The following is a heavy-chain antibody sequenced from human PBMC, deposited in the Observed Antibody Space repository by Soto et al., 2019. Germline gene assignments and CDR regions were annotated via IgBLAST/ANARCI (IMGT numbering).Heavy chain of an antibody. V-gene: IGHV1-18*04. Sequence: QVQLVQSGAEVKKPGASVKVSCKASGYTFTSYGISWVRQAPGQGLEGRGWISAYNGNTNYAQKLQGRVTMTTDTSTSTAYMELRSLRSDDTAVYYCARDRYCSGGSCYPVKHWFDPWGQGTLVTVSS. CDR2: ISAYNGNT. CDR3: ARDRYCSGGSCYPVKHWFDP. J-gene: IGHJ5*02. CDR1: GYTFTSYG. D-gene: IGHD2-15*01.